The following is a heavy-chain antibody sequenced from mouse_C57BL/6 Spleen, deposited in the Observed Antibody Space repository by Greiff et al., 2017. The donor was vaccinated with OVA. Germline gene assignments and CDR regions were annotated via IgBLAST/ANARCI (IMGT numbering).Heavy chain of an antibody. CDR1: GYTFTDYY. CDR2: IYPGSGNT. D-gene: IGHD2-5*01. CDR3: ARESSNYYFDY. V-gene: IGHV1-76*01. J-gene: IGHJ2*01. Sequence: ASVKLSCKASGYTFTDYYINWVKQRPGQGLEWIARIYPGSGNTYYNEKFKGKATLTAEKSSSTAYMQLSSLTSEDSAVYFCARESSNYYFDYWGQGTTLTVSS.